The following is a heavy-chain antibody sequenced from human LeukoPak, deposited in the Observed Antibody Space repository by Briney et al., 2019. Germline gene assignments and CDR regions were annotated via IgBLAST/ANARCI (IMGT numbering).Heavy chain of an antibody. CDR1: GFTFDDYA. V-gene: IGHV3-9*01. J-gene: IGHJ4*02. D-gene: IGHD1-26*01. Sequence: GGSLRLSCAASGFTFDDYAMHWVRQAPGKGLEWVSGISWNSGNIGYADSLKGRFTISRDNAKNSLYLQMNSLRAEDTAVYFCAREIIGGASFLDYWGQGTLVTVSS. CDR3: AREIIGGASFLDY. CDR2: ISWNSGNI.